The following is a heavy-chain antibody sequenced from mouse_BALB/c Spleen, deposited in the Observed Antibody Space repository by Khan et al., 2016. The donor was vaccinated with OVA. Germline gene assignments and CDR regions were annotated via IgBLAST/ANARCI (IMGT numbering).Heavy chain of an antibody. V-gene: IGHV1S134*01. CDR3: TTAYYRYYFDY. CDR2: IYPGNGST. Sequence: EVQLQESGAELGRPGSSVKLSCKTSGSTFTSYGIKWVKQRPGQGLEWIGYIYPGNGSTEYNERFQGKAILTSDTSSSTAYMQLRSQTSKDSAIYFCTTAYYRYYFDYGGQGTTLTVSS. CDR1: GSTFTSYG. D-gene: IGHD2-14*01. J-gene: IGHJ2*01.